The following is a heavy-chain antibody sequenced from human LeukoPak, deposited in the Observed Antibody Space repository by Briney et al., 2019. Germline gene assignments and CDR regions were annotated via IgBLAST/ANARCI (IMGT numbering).Heavy chain of an antibody. J-gene: IGHJ3*02. CDR3: AREMYSSGWLNAFDI. CDR1: GFTFSSYW. V-gene: IGHV3-7*01. D-gene: IGHD6-19*01. Sequence: GSLRLSCAASGFTFSSYWMSWVRQAPGKGLEWVANIKQDGSEKYYVDSVKGRFTMSRDNAKNSLYLLMNSLRAEDTGVYYCAREMYSSGWLNAFDIWGQGTMVTVSS. CDR2: IKQDGSEK.